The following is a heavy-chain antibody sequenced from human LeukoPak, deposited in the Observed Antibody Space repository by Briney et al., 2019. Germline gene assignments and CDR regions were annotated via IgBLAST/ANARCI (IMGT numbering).Heavy chain of an antibody. V-gene: IGHV3-48*03. CDR2: ISSSGSTI. CDR1: GFTFSSYE. D-gene: IGHD3-9*01. J-gene: IGHJ4*02. CDR3: ARDRFIGGLTGYSD. Sequence: GGSLRLSCAASGFTFSSYEMNWVRQAPGKGLEWVSYISSSGSTIYYADSVKGRFTISRDNAKNSLYLQMNSLRAEDTAVYYCARDRFIGGLTGYSDWGQGTLVTVSS.